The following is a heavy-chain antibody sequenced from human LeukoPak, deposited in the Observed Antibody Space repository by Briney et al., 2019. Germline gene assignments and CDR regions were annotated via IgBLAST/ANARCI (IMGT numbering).Heavy chain of an antibody. CDR2: IYYSGST. Sequence: SETLSLTCTVSGGSISSYYWSWIRQPPGKGLEWIGYIYYSGSTNYNPSLKSRVTISVDTSKNQFSLKLSSVTAADTAVYYCARYVDTAMVTEIFDYWGQGTLVTVSS. CDR1: GGSISSYY. V-gene: IGHV4-59*13. J-gene: IGHJ4*02. CDR3: ARYVDTAMVTEIFDY. D-gene: IGHD5-18*01.